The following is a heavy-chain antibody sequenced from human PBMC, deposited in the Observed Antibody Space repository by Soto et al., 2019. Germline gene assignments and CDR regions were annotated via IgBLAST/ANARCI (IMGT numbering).Heavy chain of an antibody. CDR1: GGTFSSYT. J-gene: IGHJ4*02. CDR3: ACTMTFGGVID. CDR2: IIPMLGIT. V-gene: IGHV1-69*02. D-gene: IGHD3-16*02. Sequence: QVQLVQSGAEVKKPGSSVKVSCKASGGTFSSYTINWVRQAPGQGLEWMGRIIPMLGITSYAQKFQDRVIITADKYTTTADRERSSLTSEDSAVYYWACTMTFGGVIDWGQGTLVTVSS.